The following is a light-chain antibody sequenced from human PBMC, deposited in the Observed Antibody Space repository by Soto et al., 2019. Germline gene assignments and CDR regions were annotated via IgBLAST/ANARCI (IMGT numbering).Light chain of an antibody. CDR3: AAWDDSLSGRV. J-gene: IGLJ3*02. V-gene: IGLV1-47*01. CDR2: ANN. CDR1: GYNVGTSY. Sequence: QSVLTQPPSASGPPGQRVTISCSGSGYNVGTSYVDWYQQLPGTAPKLLIYANNQRPSGVPDRFSGSKSGTSASLAISGLRSEDEADYYCAAWDDSLSGRVFGGGTKVTVL.